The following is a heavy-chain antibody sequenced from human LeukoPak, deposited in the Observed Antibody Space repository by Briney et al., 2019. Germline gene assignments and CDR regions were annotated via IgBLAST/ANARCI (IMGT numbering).Heavy chain of an antibody. J-gene: IGHJ4*02. CDR1: GGTFTSYD. D-gene: IGHD6-19*01. V-gene: IGHV1-8*01. CDR2: MNPNSGNT. CDR3: ARASRRAGIAVAGQPPGY. Sequence: ASVKVSCKASGGTFTSYDIDWVRQATGQGLEWMGWMNPNSGNTGYAQKFQGRVTMTRNTSISTAYMELSSLRSEDTAVYYCARASRRAGIAVAGQPPGYWGQGTLVTVSS.